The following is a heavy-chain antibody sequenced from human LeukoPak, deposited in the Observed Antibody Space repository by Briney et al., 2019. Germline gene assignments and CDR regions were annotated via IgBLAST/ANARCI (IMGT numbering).Heavy chain of an antibody. CDR1: GGSFSGYY. D-gene: IGHD4-17*01. V-gene: IGHV4-34*01. Sequence: KPSETLSLTCAVYGGSFSGYYWSWIRQPPGKGLEWIGEINHSGSTNYNPSLKSRVTISVDTSKNQFSLKLSSVTAADTAVYYCARGPDDYGDSTFDYWGQGTLVTVSS. CDR2: INHSGST. CDR3: ARGPDDYGDSTFDY. J-gene: IGHJ4*02.